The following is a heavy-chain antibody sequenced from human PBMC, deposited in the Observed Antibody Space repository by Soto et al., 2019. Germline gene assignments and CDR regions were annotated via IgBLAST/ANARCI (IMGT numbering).Heavy chain of an antibody. V-gene: IGHV3-21*01. Sequence: GGSLRLSCAASGLTFSIHSMNWVRHAPGKGLEWVSSISTSSSFIYYADSVKGRFTISRDNAKNSLYLQMNSLRAEDTAVYYCARDLYYDTSGYYRVGMDVWGQGTTVTVSS. D-gene: IGHD3-22*01. J-gene: IGHJ6*02. CDR3: ARDLYYDTSGYYRVGMDV. CDR2: ISTSSSFI. CDR1: GLTFSIHS.